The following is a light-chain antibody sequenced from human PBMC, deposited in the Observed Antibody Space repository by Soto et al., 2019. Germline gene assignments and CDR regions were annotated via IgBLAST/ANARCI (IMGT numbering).Light chain of an antibody. CDR2: DAS. Sequence: DIQMTQSPSTLSASVGDRVTITCRASQSISSWLAWYQQKPGKAPSLLIYDASSLETGVPSRFIGSGSGAEFTLTISSLQPDDFATYYCQQYNSYPYTVGPGTKLEIK. CDR3: QQYNSYPYT. V-gene: IGKV1-5*01. CDR1: QSISSW. J-gene: IGKJ2*01.